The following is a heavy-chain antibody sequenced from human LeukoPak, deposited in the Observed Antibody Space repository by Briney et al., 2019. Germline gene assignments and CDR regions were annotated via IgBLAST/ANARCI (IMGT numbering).Heavy chain of an antibody. CDR3: VKDAGSDNWFDP. D-gene: IGHD1-26*01. Sequence: GGSLRLSCAASGFTFRTYGMNWVRQAPGKGLEWVSYIGSSSDFIDYADSVGGRFTISRDNAMNSLYLQMNSLRDEDTAVYYCVKDAGSDNWFDPWGQGTLVSVSS. CDR2: IGSSSDFI. V-gene: IGHV3-48*02. J-gene: IGHJ5*02. CDR1: GFTFRTYG.